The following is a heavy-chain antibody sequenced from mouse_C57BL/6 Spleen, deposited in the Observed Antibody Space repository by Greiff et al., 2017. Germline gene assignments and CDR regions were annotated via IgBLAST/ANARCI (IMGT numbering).Heavy chain of an antibody. CDR3: ARHEEAPYDYGVGFAY. V-gene: IGHV1-62-2*01. CDR1: GYTFTEYT. Sequence: VKLQESGAELVKPGASVKLSCKASGYTFTEYTIHWVKQRSGQGLEWIGWFYPGSGSIKYNEKFKDKATLTADKSSSTVYMELSRLTSEDSAVYFCARHEEAPYDYGVGFAYWGQGTLVTVSA. J-gene: IGHJ3*01. D-gene: IGHD2-4*01. CDR2: FYPGSGSI.